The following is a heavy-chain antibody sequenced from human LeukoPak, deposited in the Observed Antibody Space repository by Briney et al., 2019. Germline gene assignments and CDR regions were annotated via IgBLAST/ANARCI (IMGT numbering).Heavy chain of an antibody. Sequence: ASVKVSCKASGYTFTDYYMHWVRQAPGQGLEWMGIINPSGGSTSYAQKFQGRVTMTRDMSTSTVYMELSSLRSEDTAVYYCARAGPYDSSGPRVVSYYYYYMDVWGKGTTVTVSS. J-gene: IGHJ6*03. CDR3: ARAGPYDSSGPRVVSYYYYYMDV. V-gene: IGHV1-46*01. CDR1: GYTFTDYY. D-gene: IGHD3-22*01. CDR2: INPSGGST.